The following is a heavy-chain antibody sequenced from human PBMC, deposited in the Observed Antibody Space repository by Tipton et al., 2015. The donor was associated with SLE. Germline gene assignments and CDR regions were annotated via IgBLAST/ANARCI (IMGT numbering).Heavy chain of an antibody. CDR3: ARGEMDVFDI. Sequence: TLSLTCAVYGGSFSGYSWSWIRQPPGKGLEWIGEINHSGSTNYNPPLKSRVTISVDMSRNQFSLRLDSVTAADTALYYCARGEMDVFDIWGQGTVVSVSS. V-gene: IGHV4-34*01. J-gene: IGHJ3*02. CDR2: INHSGST. CDR1: GGSFSGYS.